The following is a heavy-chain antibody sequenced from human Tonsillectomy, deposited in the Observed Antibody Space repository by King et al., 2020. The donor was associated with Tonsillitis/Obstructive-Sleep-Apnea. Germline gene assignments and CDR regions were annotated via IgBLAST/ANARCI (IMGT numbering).Heavy chain of an antibody. V-gene: IGHV5-10-1*01. Sequence: DVQLVQSGAEVKKPGESLRISCKGSGYSFTSYWISWVRQMPGKGLEWMGRIDPSDSYTNYSPSFQGHVTISADKSISTAYLQWSSLKASDTAMYYCARHGGYIWVYLSAVESWGQGTMVTVSS. CDR2: IDPSDSYT. CDR1: GYSFTSYW. CDR3: ARHGGYIWVYLSAVES. D-gene: IGHD1-1*01. J-gene: IGHJ3*02.